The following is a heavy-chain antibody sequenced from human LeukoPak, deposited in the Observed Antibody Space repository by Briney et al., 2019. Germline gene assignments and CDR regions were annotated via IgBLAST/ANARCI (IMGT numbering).Heavy chain of an antibody. CDR1: GFTFSSYA. CDR3: VKTGGSKSRYQLPLYYFDY. V-gene: IGHV3-64D*06. D-gene: IGHD2-2*01. Sequence: GGSLRLSCSASGFTFSSYAMHWVRQAPGKGLEYVSAISSNGGSTYYADSAKGRFTISRDNSKNTLYLQMSSLRAEDTAVYYCVKTGGSKSRYQLPLYYFDYWGQGTLVTVSS. J-gene: IGHJ4*02. CDR2: ISSNGGST.